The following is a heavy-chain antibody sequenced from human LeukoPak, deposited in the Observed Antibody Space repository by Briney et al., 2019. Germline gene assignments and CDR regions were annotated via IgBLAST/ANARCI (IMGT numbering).Heavy chain of an antibody. Sequence: PSETLSLTCTVSGGSISSYYWSWIRQPPGKGLEWIGDIYYSGSTNYNPSLKSRVTISVDTSKNQFSLKLSSVTAADTAVYYCARGGRLRYFDWLYTYYFDYWGQGTLVTVSS. CDR1: GGSISSYY. J-gene: IGHJ4*02. D-gene: IGHD3-9*01. V-gene: IGHV4-59*12. CDR2: IYYSGST. CDR3: ARGGRLRYFDWLYTYYFDY.